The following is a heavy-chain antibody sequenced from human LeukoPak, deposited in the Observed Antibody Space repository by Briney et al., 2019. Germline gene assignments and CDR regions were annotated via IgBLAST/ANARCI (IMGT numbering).Heavy chain of an antibody. D-gene: IGHD3-3*01. J-gene: IGHJ5*02. Sequence: SETLSLTCTVSGGSISSGDYYWRWIRQPPGKGLEWIGYICYSGSTYYNPSLKSRVTISVDTSKNQFSLKLSSVTAADTAVYYCARKLRFLEWLPYARWFDPWGQGTLVTVSS. CDR1: GGSISSGDYY. V-gene: IGHV4-30-4*08. CDR2: ICYSGST. CDR3: ARKLRFLEWLPYARWFDP.